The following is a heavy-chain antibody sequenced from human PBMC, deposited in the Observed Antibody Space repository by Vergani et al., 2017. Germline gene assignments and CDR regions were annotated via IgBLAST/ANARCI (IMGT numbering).Heavy chain of an antibody. CDR3: ARHRGSGVFFPSSYFYGMDG. J-gene: IGHJ6*02. Sequence: QVQLQESGPGLVKPSETLTLTCDVSDSSIMTNPYWGWFRQSPGKGLEWIGCIHHSGDTHYNSSLKRRVSISIVSSSKFSLSLTSVTAADTAIYYCARHRGSGVFFPSSYFYGMDGWGHGTTVTVSS. V-gene: IGHV4-38-2*01. D-gene: IGHD3-10*01. CDR2: IHHSGDT. CDR1: DSSIMTNPY.